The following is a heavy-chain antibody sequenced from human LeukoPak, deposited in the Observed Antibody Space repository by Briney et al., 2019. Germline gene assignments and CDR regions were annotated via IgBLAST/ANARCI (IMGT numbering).Heavy chain of an antibody. CDR1: GYTFTDFY. D-gene: IGHD2-15*01. CDR3: ARDSCSGGSCYSGQYYFDY. Sequence: ASVKVSFKASGYTFTDFYMHWVRQAPGQGLEWMGWINPNSGGTNYAQKFQGRVTMTRDTSISTAYMELSRGSDDTAVYYCARDSCSGGSCYSGQYYFDYWGQGTRVTVSS. V-gene: IGHV1-2*02. J-gene: IGHJ4*02. CDR2: INPNSGGT.